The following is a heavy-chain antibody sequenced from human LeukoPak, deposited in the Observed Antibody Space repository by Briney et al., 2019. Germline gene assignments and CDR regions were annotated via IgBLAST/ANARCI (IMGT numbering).Heavy chain of an antibody. V-gene: IGHV1-69*04. Sequence: GASVKVSCKASGDTFSNYAISWVRQAPGQGLEWMGRIIPILGLSKDARKFQGRVTITADKSTSTSYMELASLRSEDTAVYYCAAYYSRGYSHYGMGVWGQGTTVTVSS. D-gene: IGHD6-25*01. CDR1: GDTFSNYA. CDR3: AAYYSRGYSHYGMGV. J-gene: IGHJ6*02. CDR2: IIPILGLS.